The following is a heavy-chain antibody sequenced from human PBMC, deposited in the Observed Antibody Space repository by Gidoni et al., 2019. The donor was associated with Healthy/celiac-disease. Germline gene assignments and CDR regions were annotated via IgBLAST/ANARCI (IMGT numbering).Heavy chain of an antibody. CDR3: ARVLGIVVVPAAVPQNYFDY. V-gene: IGHV4-34*01. D-gene: IGHD2-2*03. J-gene: IGHJ4*02. Sequence: QVQLQQWGAGLLKPSETLSLTCAVYGGSFSGYYWSWIRQPPGKGLEWIGEINHSGSTNYNPSLKSRVTISVDTSKNQFSLKLSSVTAADTAVYYCARVLGIVVVPAAVPQNYFDYWGQGTLVTVSS. CDR2: INHSGST. CDR1: GGSFSGYY.